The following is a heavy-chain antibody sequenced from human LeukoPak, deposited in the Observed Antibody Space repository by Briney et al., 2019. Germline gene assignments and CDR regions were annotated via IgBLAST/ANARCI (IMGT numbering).Heavy chain of an antibody. CDR1: GFTFSSYS. CDR2: ISSSSSYV. CDR3: AELGITMIGGV. J-gene: IGHJ6*04. V-gene: IGHV3-21*01. D-gene: IGHD3-10*02. Sequence: GGSLRLSCAASGFTFSSYSMNWVRQAPGKGLEWVSSISSSSSYVYYADSVKGRFTISRDNAKNSLYLQMNSLRAEDTAVYYCAELGITMIGGVWGKGTTVTISS.